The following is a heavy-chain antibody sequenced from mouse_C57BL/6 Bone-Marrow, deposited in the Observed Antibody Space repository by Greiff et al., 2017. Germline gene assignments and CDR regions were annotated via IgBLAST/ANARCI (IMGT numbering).Heavy chain of an antibody. CDR2: IHPSDSDT. V-gene: IGHV1-74*01. J-gene: IGHJ4*01. Sequence: QVQLKQPGAELVKPGASVKVSCKASGYTFTSYWMHWVKQRPGQGLEWIGRIHPSDSDTNYNQKFKGKATLTVDKSSSTAYMQLSSLTSEDAAVYYCAIVDAMDYWGQGTSVTVSS. CDR1: GYTFTSYW. CDR3: AIVDAMDY.